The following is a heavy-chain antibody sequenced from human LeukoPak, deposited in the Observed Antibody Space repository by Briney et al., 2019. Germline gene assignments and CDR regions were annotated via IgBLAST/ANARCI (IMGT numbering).Heavy chain of an antibody. D-gene: IGHD3-10*01. CDR2: IIPIFGTA. V-gene: IGHV1-69*06. Sequence: GASVKVSCKGSVGTFSSYTISGVRQAPGQGLEWMGGIIPIFGTANYAQKFQGRVTITADKSTSTAYMELSSLRSEDTAVYYCARDTPLTMVRGVPAPYYYGMDGWGKVTTVTVSS. CDR1: VGTFSSYT. J-gene: IGHJ6*04. CDR3: ARDTPLTMVRGVPAPYYYGMDG.